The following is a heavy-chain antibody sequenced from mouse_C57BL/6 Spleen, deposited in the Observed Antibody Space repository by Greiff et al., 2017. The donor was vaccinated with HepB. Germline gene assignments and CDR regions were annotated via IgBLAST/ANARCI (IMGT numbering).Heavy chain of an antibody. CDR3: ARHAPYYYGSSDYAMDY. J-gene: IGHJ4*01. Sequence: QVQLKESGPGLVAPSQSLSITCTVSGFSLTSYGVHWVRQPPGKGLEWLVVIWSDGSTPYNSALKSRLSISKDNSKSQVFLKMNSLQTDDTAMYYCARHAPYYYGSSDYAMDYWGQGTSVTVSS. V-gene: IGHV2-6-1*01. CDR1: GFSLTSYG. CDR2: IWSDGST. D-gene: IGHD1-1*01.